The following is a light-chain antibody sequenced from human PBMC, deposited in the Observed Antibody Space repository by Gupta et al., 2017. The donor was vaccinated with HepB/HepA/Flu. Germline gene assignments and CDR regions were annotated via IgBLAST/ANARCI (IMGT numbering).Light chain of an antibody. J-gene: IGLJ3*02. CDR3: QVWDSSSDRWV. CDR1: NIGSKS. CDR2: YDS. V-gene: IGLV3-21*04. Sequence: SSVLTQPPSVSVAPGKTARITCGGNNIGSKSVHWYQQKPGQAPVLVIYYDSDRASGIPERFSGSNSGNTATLTINRVEAGDEADYYCQVWDSSSDRWVFGGGTKLTVL.